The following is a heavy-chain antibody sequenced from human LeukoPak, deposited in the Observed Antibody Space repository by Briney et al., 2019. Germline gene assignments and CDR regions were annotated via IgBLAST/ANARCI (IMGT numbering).Heavy chain of an antibody. D-gene: IGHD3-10*01. J-gene: IGHJ4*02. CDR1: GFTVSSNY. V-gene: IGHV3-66*01. CDR3: ARTLNSGTKDY. Sequence: GGSLRLSCAASGFTVSSNYMSWVRQAPGKGLEWVSVIYSGGSTYYADSVKGRFTISRDNSKNTLYLQMNSLRAEDTAVYYCARTLNSGTKDYWGQGTLVTVSS. CDR2: IYSGGST.